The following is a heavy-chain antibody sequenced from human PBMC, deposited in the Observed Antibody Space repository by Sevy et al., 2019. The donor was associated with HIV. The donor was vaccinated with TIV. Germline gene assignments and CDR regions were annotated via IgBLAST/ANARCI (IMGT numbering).Heavy chain of an antibody. CDR2: IHYSGST. CDR1: DGSLTSGSYY. Sequence: SETLSLTCTVPDGSLTSGSYYWTWIRQSPGKGVEWIGYIHYSGSTNYNPSLNSRVTMSVEKSKNQFSLNFYSVTAADTAVYYCASEGYFGPGSGELRGFDAWGQGNLVTVSS. D-gene: IGHD3-10*01. J-gene: IGHJ5*02. CDR3: ASEGYFGPGSGELRGFDA. V-gene: IGHV4-61*01.